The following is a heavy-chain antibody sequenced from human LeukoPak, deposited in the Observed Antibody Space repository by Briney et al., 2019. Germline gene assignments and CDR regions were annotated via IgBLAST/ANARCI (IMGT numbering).Heavy chain of an antibody. CDR2: LSNDGNNY. CDR1: GFTFSENN. Sequence: PGMSLRLSCAASGFTFSENNVHWVRQAPGKGLEWVALLSNDGNNYAYADSVKGRFTLSGDKSKTTLYLQMNSLRAEDTAVYYCARDRSGFYSVDYWGQGTLVTVSS. J-gene: IGHJ4*02. D-gene: IGHD5-12*01. CDR3: ARDRSGFYSVDY. V-gene: IGHV3-30-3*01.